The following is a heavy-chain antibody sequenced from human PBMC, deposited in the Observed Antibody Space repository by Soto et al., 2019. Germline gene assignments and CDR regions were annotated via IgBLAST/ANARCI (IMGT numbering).Heavy chain of an antibody. CDR1: GASITYGGYS. V-gene: IGHV4-30-2*01. D-gene: IGHD5-12*01. Sequence: QLQLHQSGSGLVKASQTLSLTCTLSGASITYGGYSWSWIRQPPGKDLEWLGYISHLESTFYNPSFQSRLTLPIDRSKNQFSLKLASMTAADTAGYYCARGGGYNPVDYWGQGTLVTVAS. CDR3: ARGGGYNPVDY. CDR2: ISHLEST. J-gene: IGHJ4*02.